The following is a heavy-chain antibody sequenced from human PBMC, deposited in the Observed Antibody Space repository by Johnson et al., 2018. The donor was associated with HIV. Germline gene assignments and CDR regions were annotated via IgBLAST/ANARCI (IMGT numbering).Heavy chain of an antibody. Sequence: QVQLVESGGGVVQTGGSRRLSCAASGFTFSTYGMHWVRQAPGKGLEWVAFIRDDGSNKHYADSVKGRFTISRDNSKNTLYLQMNSLRAEDTAVYYCAAGDDFDIWGQGTMVTVSS. CDR1: GFTFSTYG. J-gene: IGHJ3*02. CDR2: IRDDGSNK. CDR3: AAGDDFDI. V-gene: IGHV3-30*02.